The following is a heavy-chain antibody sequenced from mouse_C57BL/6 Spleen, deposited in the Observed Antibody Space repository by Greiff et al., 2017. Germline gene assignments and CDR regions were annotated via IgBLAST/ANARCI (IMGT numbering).Heavy chain of an antibody. CDR2: IYPGDGNT. CDR1: GYAFSSSW. D-gene: IGHD1-1*01. CDR3: ARITTEYFDV. J-gene: IGHJ1*03. V-gene: IGHV1-82*01. Sequence: VQLPQSGPELVKPGASVKFSCKASGYAFSSSWMNWVKQRPGKGLEWIGRIYPGDGNTNYNGKLKGKATLTADKSSSTAYMQLSSLTSEDSAVYFCARITTEYFDVWGTGTTVTVSS.